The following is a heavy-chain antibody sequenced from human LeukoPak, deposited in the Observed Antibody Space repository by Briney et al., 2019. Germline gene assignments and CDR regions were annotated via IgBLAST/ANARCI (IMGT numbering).Heavy chain of an antibody. CDR2: ISSSGSTI. CDR3: AREGDTAKYYGMDV. J-gene: IGHJ6*02. Sequence: PGGSLRLSCAASGFTFSSYEMNWVRQAPGKGLEWVSYISSSGSTIYYADSEKGRFTISRDNAKNSLYLQMNSLRAEDTAVYYCAREGDTAKYYGMDVWGQGTTVTVSS. CDR1: GFTFSSYE. V-gene: IGHV3-48*03. D-gene: IGHD5-18*01.